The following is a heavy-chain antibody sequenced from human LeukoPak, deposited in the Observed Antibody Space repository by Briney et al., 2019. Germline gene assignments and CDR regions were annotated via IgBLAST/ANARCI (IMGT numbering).Heavy chain of an antibody. V-gene: IGHV3-7*01. Sequence: PGGSLRLSRIVSGLTFSRYWMGWVRQVPGKGLEWVANIKEDGSEKNYVDSVKGRFTISRDNAKNSLFLQMNSLRAEDTAVYYCARSELSPSDFDYWGQGTLVTVSS. D-gene: IGHD3-10*01. CDR1: GLTFSRYW. CDR3: ARSELSPSDFDY. CDR2: IKEDGSEK. J-gene: IGHJ4*02.